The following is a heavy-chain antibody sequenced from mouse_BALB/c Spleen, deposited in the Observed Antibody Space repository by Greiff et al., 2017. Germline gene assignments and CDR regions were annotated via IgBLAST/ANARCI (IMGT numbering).Heavy chain of an antibody. V-gene: IGHV5-9-3*01. CDR2: ISSGGSYT. CDR3: ARQVRY. J-gene: IGHJ2*01. Sequence: EVKVEESGGGLVKPGGSLKLSCAASGFTFSSYAMSWVRQTPEKRLEWVATISSGGSYTYYPDSVKGRFTISRDNAKNTLYLQMSSLRSEDTAMYYCARQVRYWGQGTTRTVSS. CDR1: GFTFSSYA.